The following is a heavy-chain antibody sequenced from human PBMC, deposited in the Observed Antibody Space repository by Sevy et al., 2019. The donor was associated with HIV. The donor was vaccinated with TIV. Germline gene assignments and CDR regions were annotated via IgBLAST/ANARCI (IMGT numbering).Heavy chain of an antibody. D-gene: IGHD3-22*01. CDR1: GFTFSSYS. CDR3: ARERKMYDSSGYYFHFDY. V-gene: IGHV3-48*02. Sequence: GGSPRLSCAASGFTFSSYSMNWVRQAPGKGLEWVSYISRSSSTIYYAASVKGRFTISRDNAKNSLYLQMNSLRDEDTAVYYCARERKMYDSSGYYFHFDYWGQGTLVTVSS. J-gene: IGHJ4*02. CDR2: ISRSSSTI.